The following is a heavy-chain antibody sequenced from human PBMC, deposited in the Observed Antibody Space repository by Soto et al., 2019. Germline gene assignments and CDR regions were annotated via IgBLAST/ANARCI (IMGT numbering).Heavy chain of an antibody. CDR2: IYYSGST. CDR3: ARGVSSSWYYYYYGMDV. J-gene: IGHJ6*02. V-gene: IGHV4-30-2*03. D-gene: IGHD6-13*01. CDR1: GGSISSGGYS. Sequence: SETLSLTCAVSGGSISSGGYSWSWIRQPPGKGLEWIGSIYYSGSTYYNPSLKSRVTISVDTSKNQFSLKLSSVTAADTAVYYCARGVSSSWYYYYYGMDVWGQGTTVTVSS.